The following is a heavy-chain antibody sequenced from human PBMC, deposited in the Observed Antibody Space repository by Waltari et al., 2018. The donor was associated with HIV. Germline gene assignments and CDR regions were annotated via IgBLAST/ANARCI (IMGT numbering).Heavy chain of an antibody. CDR2: ISSDGGNQ. V-gene: IGHV3-30*18. J-gene: IGHJ5*01. Sequence: QVQLVESGGGVVQPGKSLRLSCAAAGSTFRDSATHWVRQAPGKGLEWVTVISSDGGNQYYADSVKGRFTISRDNSKKTLSLEMNSLKIEDTAMYYCAKDAYGGHPKNWFDSWGQGILVTVSS. D-gene: IGHD3-10*01. CDR1: GSTFRDSA. CDR3: AKDAYGGHPKNWFDS.